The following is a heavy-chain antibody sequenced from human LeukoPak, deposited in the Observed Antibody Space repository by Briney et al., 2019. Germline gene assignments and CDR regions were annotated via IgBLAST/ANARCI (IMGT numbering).Heavy chain of an antibody. CDR2: LDPEGGGL. V-gene: IGHV1-24*01. J-gene: IGHJ6*03. CDR3: ATVFPQRGYYYMDV. Sequence: ASVKVSCKVSGNSLIYLSMHWVRQAPGKGLEWLGGLDPEGGGLIYAQHLQGRVIMTEDTSTDAGYMELRSLKSEDTGVYYCATVFPQRGYYYMDVWGTGTTVTISS. CDR1: GNSLIYLS. D-gene: IGHD6-25*01.